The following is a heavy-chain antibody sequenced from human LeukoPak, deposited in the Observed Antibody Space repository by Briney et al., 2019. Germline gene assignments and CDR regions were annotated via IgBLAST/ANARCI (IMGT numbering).Heavy chain of an antibody. CDR1: GFTISSYA. V-gene: IGHV3-23*01. CDR3: AKEGDGDYNY. D-gene: IGHD4-17*01. Sequence: AGSLSLSCAASGFTISSYAMSWVRQAPGKGLEWVSAISGSGGSTYYADSVKGRFTISRDNSKNTLYLQMNSLRAEDTAVYYCAKEGDGDYNYWGQGTLVTVSS. J-gene: IGHJ4*02. CDR2: ISGSGGST.